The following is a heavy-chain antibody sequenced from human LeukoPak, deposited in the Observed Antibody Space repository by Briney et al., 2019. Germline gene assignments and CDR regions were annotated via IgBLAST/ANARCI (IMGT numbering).Heavy chain of an antibody. Sequence: PSQTLSLTCTVSGGSISSSSYYWGWIRQPPGKGLEWIGSIYYSGSTYYNPSLKSRVTISVDTSKNQFSLKLSSVTAADTAVYYCARAFGVAGTGVGEILEFDYWGQGTLVTVSS. CDR2: IYYSGST. CDR1: GGSISSSSYY. D-gene: IGHD6-19*01. V-gene: IGHV4-39*07. CDR3: ARAFGVAGTGVGEILEFDY. J-gene: IGHJ4*02.